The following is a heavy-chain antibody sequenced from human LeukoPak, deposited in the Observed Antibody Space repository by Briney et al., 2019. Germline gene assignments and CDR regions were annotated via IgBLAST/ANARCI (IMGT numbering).Heavy chain of an antibody. CDR3: ARYSGSLDFDY. V-gene: IGHV4-59*01. CDR2: IFYTGGT. D-gene: IGHD1-26*01. CDR1: GGSISNYY. J-gene: IGHJ4*02. Sequence: SETLSLTCTISGGSISNYYWNWIRQPPGKGLEWVGYIFYTGGTNYNPSLKSRVAISEDTSKNQFSLKLSSVTAADTAVYYCARYSGSLDFDYWGQGTLVTVSS.